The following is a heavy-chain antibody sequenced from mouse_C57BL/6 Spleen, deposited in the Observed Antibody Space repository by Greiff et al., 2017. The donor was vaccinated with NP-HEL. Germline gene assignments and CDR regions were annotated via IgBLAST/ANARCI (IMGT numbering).Heavy chain of an antibody. CDR1: GYTFTSYW. Sequence: QVQLQQPGAELVRPGSSVKLSCKASGYTFTSYWMQWVKQRPIQGLEWIGNIDPSDSETHYNQKFKDKATLTVDKSSSKAYMQLSSLTSEDSAVYYCARGRGEAMDYWGQGTSVTVSS. V-gene: IGHV1-52*01. J-gene: IGHJ4*01. CDR3: ARGRGEAMDY. CDR2: IDPSDSET.